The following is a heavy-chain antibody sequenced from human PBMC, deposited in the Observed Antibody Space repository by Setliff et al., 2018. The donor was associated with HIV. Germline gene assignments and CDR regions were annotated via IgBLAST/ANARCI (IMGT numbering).Heavy chain of an antibody. Sequence: GGSLRLSCAASGFTFSSYGMHWVRQAPGKGLEWVAVISKDGSNKYYADSVKGRFTLSRDNSKNTVYLQLDSLRNDDTSVYYCAGGIVGPRGPAEYWGQGTLVTVSS. CDR2: ISKDGSNK. D-gene: IGHD1-26*01. CDR3: AGGIVGPRGPAEY. CDR1: GFTFSSYG. V-gene: IGHV3-30*19. J-gene: IGHJ4*02.